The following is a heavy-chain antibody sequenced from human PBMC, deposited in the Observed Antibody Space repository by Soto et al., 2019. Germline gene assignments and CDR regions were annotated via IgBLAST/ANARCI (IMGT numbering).Heavy chain of an antibody. CDR1: GYTFTSYY. Sequence: ASVKVSCKASGYTFTSYYMHWVRQAPGQGLEWMGIINPSGGSTSYAQRFQGRVTMTRDTSTSTVYMELSSLRSEDTAVYFFARVRGSSGYLYGYWGQGSPVTVSS. D-gene: IGHD3-22*01. CDR2: INPSGGST. V-gene: IGHV1-46*01. J-gene: IGHJ4*02. CDR3: ARVRGSSGYLYGY.